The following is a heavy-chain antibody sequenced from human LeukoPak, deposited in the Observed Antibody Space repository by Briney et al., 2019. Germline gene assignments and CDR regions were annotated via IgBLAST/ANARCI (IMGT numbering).Heavy chain of an antibody. V-gene: IGHV4-39*07. CDR2: IYYSGST. J-gene: IGHJ4*02. Sequence: SETLSLTCTVSGGSISSSSYYWGWIRQPPGKGLEWIGSIYYSGSTYYNPSLKSRVTISVDTSKNQFSLKLSSVTAADTAVYYCARARIVVVPAATGYYFDYWGQGTLVTVSS. CDR3: ARARIVVVPAATGYYFDY. CDR1: GGSISSSSYY. D-gene: IGHD2-2*01.